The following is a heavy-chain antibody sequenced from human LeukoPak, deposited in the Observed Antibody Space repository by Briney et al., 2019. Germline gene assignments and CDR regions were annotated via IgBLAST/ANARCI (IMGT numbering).Heavy chain of an antibody. V-gene: IGHV4-59*01. J-gene: IGHJ4*02. CDR1: GGPISSYY. CDR3: ARDWDDSSGRLFDY. D-gene: IGHD3-22*01. CDR2: IHDGGDT. Sequence: SETLSLTCTVSGGPISSYYWSWIRQPPGKGLEWIGYIHDGGDTSYNPSLKSRVTISVDTSKNHFSLKLSSVTAADTAVYYCARDWDDSSGRLFDYWGQGTLVSVSS.